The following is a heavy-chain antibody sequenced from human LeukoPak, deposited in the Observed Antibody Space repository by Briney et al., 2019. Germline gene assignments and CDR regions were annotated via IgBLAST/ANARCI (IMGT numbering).Heavy chain of an antibody. J-gene: IGHJ4*02. CDR2: IYTSGST. V-gene: IGHV4-4*07. CDR3: ARAKWFGELFLDY. CDR1: GGSIGSYY. D-gene: IGHD3-10*01. Sequence: PSETLSLTCTVSGGSIGSYYCSWIRQPAGKGLEWIGRIYTSGSTNYNPSLKSRVTMSVDTSKNQFSLKLSSVTAADTAVYYCARAKWFGELFLDYWGQGTLVTVSS.